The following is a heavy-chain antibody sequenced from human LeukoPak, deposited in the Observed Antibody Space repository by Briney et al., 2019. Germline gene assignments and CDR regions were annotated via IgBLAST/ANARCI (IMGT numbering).Heavy chain of an antibody. CDR3: ARDQGGVTVDY. V-gene: IGHV3-69-1*01. CDR2: ISSSSYI. CDR1: GFTVGTNY. J-gene: IGHJ4*02. Sequence: PGGSLRLSCAASGFTVGTNYMSWVRQAPGKGLEWVSSISSSSYIYYADSVKGRFTISRDNAKNSLYLQMNSLRAEDTAVYYCARDQGGVTVDYWGQGTLVTVSS. D-gene: IGHD3-10*01.